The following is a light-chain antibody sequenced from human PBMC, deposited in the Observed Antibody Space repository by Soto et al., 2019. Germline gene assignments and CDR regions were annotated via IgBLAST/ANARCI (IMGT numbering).Light chain of an antibody. CDR3: LLYYGGAS. CDR1: TGAVTSAFF. V-gene: IGLV7-43*01. CDR2: DTN. Sequence: QAVVTQEPSLTVSPGGTVTLTCTSSTGAVTSAFFPTWFQQKPGQTPRALFYDTNKKHSWTPARFSGSLLGGKAALTLSGVQPEDEADYYCLLYYGGASFGGGTKLTVL. J-gene: IGLJ2*01.